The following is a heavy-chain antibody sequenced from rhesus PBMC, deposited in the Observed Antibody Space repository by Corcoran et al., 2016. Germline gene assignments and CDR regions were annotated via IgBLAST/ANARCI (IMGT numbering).Heavy chain of an antibody. CDR3: GRGYTWEYDLDY. CDR2: MVGRGGDT. Sequence: QLQLQESGPGLVKPSETLTFTCMVSGGSIMNRPWSWIRQTPGKGLEWCGRMVGRGGDTLSNYLLRSRVTISRATSKNQFSLKLSSVTAADTAVYYCGRGYTWEYDLDYWGQGVLVTVSS. D-gene: IGHD1-44*01. V-gene: IGHV4-173*01. CDR1: GGSIMNRP. J-gene: IGHJ4*01.